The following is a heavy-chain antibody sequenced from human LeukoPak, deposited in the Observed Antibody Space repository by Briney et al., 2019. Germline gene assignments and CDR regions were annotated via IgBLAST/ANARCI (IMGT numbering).Heavy chain of an antibody. D-gene: IGHD6-19*01. V-gene: IGHV1-2*02. Sequence: ASVKVSCKASGYTFSGYYIHWVRQAPGQGLEWMGWINPNSGGTNYAQKFQGRVTMTRDTSISTAYMELSRLRSDDTAVYYCARAGYSSGWYEDYWFDPWGQGTLVTVSS. J-gene: IGHJ5*02. CDR2: INPNSGGT. CDR3: ARAGYSSGWYEDYWFDP. CDR1: GYTFSGYY.